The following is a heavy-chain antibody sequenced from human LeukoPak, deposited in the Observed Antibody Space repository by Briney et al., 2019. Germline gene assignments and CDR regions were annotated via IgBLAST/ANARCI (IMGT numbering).Heavy chain of an antibody. V-gene: IGHV1-69*05. D-gene: IGHD3-3*01. Sequence: ASVKVSCKASGGTFSSYAISWVRQAPGQGLEWMGRIIPIFGTANYAQKFQGRVTITTDESTSTAYMELSSLRSEDTAVYYCARGRFLEWYPTQNYFDYWGQGTLVTVSS. J-gene: IGHJ4*02. CDR1: GGTFSSYA. CDR2: IIPIFGTA. CDR3: ARGRFLEWYPTQNYFDY.